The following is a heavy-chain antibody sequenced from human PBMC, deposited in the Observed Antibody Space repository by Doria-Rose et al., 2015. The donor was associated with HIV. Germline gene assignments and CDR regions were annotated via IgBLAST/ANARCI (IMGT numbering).Heavy chain of an antibody. CDR1: GVSLSSPGMG. CDR2: IVSDDER. D-gene: IGHD6-13*01. V-gene: IGHV2-26*01. J-gene: IGHJ4*02. Sequence: SGPVLVKPTETLTLTCTVSGVSLSSPGMGVSWIRQPTGKALEWLANIVSDDERSYITSLKSRLTISRGTSKSQVVLTMTDMDPVDTATYYCARIKSSRWYHKYYFDFWGQGTLVIVSA. CDR3: ARIKSSRWYHKYYFDF.